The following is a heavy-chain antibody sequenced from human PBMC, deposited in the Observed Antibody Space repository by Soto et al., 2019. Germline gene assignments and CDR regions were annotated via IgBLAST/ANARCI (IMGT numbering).Heavy chain of an antibody. CDR1: GSTFSNYG. CDR2: IWYDGGNK. V-gene: IGHV3-33*01. Sequence: PGGSLRLSCAASGSTFSNYGMHWVRQAPGKGLEWVSFIWYDGGNKYYAESVKGRFTISRDNSKNTLFLQMNSLRAEDTAVYYCARDGDVNTGFGKDYWGQGTLVTVSS. D-gene: IGHD3-16*01. CDR3: ARDGDVNTGFGKDY. J-gene: IGHJ4*02.